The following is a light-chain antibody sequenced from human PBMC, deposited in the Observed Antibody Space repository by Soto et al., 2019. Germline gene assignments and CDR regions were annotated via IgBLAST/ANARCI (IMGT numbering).Light chain of an antibody. CDR1: SSDVGGYNY. CDR3: SSYAGSNNLGV. CDR2: EVS. Sequence: QSVLTQPPSASGPPGQSVTISCTGTSSDVGGYNYVSWYQQHPGKAPKLMIYEVSKRPSGVPDRFSGSKSGNTASLTVSGLQAEDEADYYCSSYAGSNNLGVFGTGTKLTVL. V-gene: IGLV2-8*01. J-gene: IGLJ1*01.